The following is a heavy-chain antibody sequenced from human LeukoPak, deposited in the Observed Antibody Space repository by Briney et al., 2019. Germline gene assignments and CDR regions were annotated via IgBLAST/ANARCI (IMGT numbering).Heavy chain of an antibody. D-gene: IGHD3-9*01. J-gene: IGHJ6*03. CDR2: NNSRSSTI. CDR1: GFISSSYS. V-gene: IGHV3-48*04. CDR3: ARGARYLDWSYYYYMDV. Sequence: PGGSLRLSCAASGFISSSYSMNWVRQAPGKGLEWVSYNNSRSSTIYYADSVKGRFTISRDNAKNSLYLQMHSLRAEDTAVYYCARGARYLDWSYYYYMDVWGKGTTVTVSS.